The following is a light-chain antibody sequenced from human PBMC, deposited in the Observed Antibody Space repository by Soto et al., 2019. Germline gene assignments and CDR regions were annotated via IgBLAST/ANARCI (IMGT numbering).Light chain of an antibody. V-gene: IGLV2-14*03. CDR1: NNDVGSSNY. CDR3: TSYRSSTLFV. Sequence: QSVLTQPASVSGSPGQSIAISCTGSNNDVGSSNYVSWYQQYPGKAPKLMIYDVTNRPSGVSSRFSGSKSGNTASLTISGLQAEDEADYYCTSYRSSTLFVFGTGTKLTVL. J-gene: IGLJ1*01. CDR2: DVT.